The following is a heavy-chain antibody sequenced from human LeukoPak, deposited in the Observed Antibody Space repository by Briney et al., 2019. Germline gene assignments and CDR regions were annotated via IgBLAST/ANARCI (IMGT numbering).Heavy chain of an antibody. D-gene: IGHD3-16*01. Sequence: LSETLSLTCTVSGGSISGTYYWGWIRQPPGTGLEWIGYIYYTGTTDSNPSLKSRVTISLDTSKNQFSLNLSSVTAADTAVYYCARRWVYDKRAFDAWGQGTMVTVSS. CDR1: GGSISGTYY. CDR2: IYYTGTT. J-gene: IGHJ3*01. V-gene: IGHV4-59*08. CDR3: ARRWVYDKRAFDA.